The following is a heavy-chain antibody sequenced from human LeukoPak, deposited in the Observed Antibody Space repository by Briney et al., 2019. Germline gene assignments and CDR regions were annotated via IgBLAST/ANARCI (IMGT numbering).Heavy chain of an antibody. CDR3: ARQLRYYDFWSGRDYYGMDV. J-gene: IGHJ6*02. CDR1: GGPISSYY. Sequence: ASETLSLTCTVSGGPISSYYWSWIRQPPGKGLEWIGYIYYSGSTNYNPSLKSRVTISVDTSKNQFSLKLSSVTAADTAVYYCARQLRYYDFWSGRDYYGMDVWGQGTTVTVSS. D-gene: IGHD3-3*01. V-gene: IGHV4-59*08. CDR2: IYYSGST.